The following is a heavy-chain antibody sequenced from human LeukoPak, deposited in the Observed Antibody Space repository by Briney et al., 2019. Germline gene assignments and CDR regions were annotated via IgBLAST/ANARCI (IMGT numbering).Heavy chain of an antibody. CDR2: ISSSSSYT. J-gene: IGHJ4*02. CDR1: GFTFSDYY. V-gene: IGHV3-11*03. D-gene: IGHD3-10*01. CDR3: ASRINRDYFDY. Sequence: PGGSLRLSCAASGFTFSDYYMSWIRQAPAQGLGLVSYISSSSSYTNYADSVKGRFTISRDNAKNSLYLQMNSLRAEDTAVYYCASRINRDYFDYWGQGTLVTVFS.